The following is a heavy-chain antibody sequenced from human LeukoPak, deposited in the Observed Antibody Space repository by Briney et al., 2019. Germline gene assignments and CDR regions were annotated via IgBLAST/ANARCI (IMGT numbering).Heavy chain of an antibody. V-gene: IGHV3-21*01. D-gene: IGHD7-27*01. CDR3: ARYTANWGSSDALDI. CDR1: GFTFSSYS. CDR2: ISSSSSYI. Sequence: GGSLRLSCAASGFTFSSYSMNWVRQAPGKGLEWVSSISSSSSYIYYADSVKGRFTISRDNAKNSLYLQMNSLRAEDTAVYYCARYTANWGSSDALDIWGQGTMVTVSS. J-gene: IGHJ3*02.